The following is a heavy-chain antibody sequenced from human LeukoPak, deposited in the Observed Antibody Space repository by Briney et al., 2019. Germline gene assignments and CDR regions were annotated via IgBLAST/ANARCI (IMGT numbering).Heavy chain of an antibody. CDR2: INTSSGST. Sequence: ASVNVSCKASGYTXSSYYMHGVRQAPGQGLEWMGIINTSSGSTSYPQKFQGRVTMTRDTSTSTVYMELSSLRSEDTAVYYCARYLGYNGYDEAFDFWGQGTMVTVSS. D-gene: IGHD5-12*01. CDR1: GYTXSSYY. J-gene: IGHJ3*01. CDR3: ARYLGYNGYDEAFDF. V-gene: IGHV1-46*01.